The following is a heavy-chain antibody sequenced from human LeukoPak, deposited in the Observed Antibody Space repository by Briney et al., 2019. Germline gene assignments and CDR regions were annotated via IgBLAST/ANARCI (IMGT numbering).Heavy chain of an antibody. V-gene: IGHV1-46*01. CDR3: ARDQGVYGDYGNYYYGMDV. J-gene: IGHJ6*02. Sequence: ASEKASCKAPRYTFASNYLRSVRQDPEQGLEWMGIINPSGSSTSYAQNFQGSVTMTRDTSTSTVYMELSSLRSEETAMYYCARDQGVYGDYGNYYYGMDVWGQGTTVTVSS. D-gene: IGHD4-17*01. CDR1: RYTFASNY. CDR2: INPSGSST.